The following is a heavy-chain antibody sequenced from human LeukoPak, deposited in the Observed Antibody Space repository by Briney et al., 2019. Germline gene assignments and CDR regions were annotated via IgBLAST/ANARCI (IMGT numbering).Heavy chain of an antibody. D-gene: IGHD3-22*01. Sequence: QPGGSLRLSCEVSGFMFSLYWMSWVRQAPGKGLEWVANIRKDGSEKSYVDSVKGRFTISRDDAKNSVYLQMNSLRAEDTAVYYXXXXXTANHYXRVYFDXWGRGTLVTXSS. CDR1: GFMFSLYW. CDR2: IRKDGSEK. V-gene: IGHV3-7*01. CDR3: XXXXTANHYXRVYFDX. J-gene: IGHJ2*01.